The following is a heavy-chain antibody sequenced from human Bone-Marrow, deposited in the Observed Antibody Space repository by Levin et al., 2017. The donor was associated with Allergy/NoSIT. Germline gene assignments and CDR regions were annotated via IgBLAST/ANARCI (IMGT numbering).Heavy chain of an antibody. CDR2: IYSGGST. CDR3: ARDGQGHRSSHY. D-gene: IGHD6-6*01. V-gene: IGHV3-66*01. Sequence: GESLKISCAASGFSVSNNFLNWVRQVPGKGLEWVSLIYSGGSTHYADSVKGRFTISRDNSRNTLYLQMNSLRVEDTAVYYCARDGQGHRSSHYWGQGTLVTVSS. CDR1: GFSVSNNF. J-gene: IGHJ4*02.